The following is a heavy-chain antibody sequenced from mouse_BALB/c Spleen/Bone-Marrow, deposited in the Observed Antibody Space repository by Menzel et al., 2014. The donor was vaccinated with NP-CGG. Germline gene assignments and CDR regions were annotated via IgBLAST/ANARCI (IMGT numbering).Heavy chain of an antibody. CDR1: GYTFTEYT. CDR2: INPNNGGT. D-gene: IGHD1-2*01. Sequence: LVESGPELVKPGASVKISCKTSGYTFTEYTMHWVKQSHGKSLEWIGGINPNNGGTIYNQKFKGKATLTVDKSSSTAYMELRSLTSEDSAVYYCARKDYGYNYVMDYWGQGTSVTVSS. J-gene: IGHJ4*01. CDR3: ARKDYGYNYVMDY. V-gene: IGHV1-18*01.